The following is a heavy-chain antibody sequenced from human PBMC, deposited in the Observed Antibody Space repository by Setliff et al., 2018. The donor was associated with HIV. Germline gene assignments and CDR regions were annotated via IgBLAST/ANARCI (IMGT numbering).Heavy chain of an antibody. Sequence: ASVKVSCKASGYTFTNYYMHWVRQATGRGLEWMGIINPSGGSTSYAQKFQGRVSMTRDTSTSTVYLELSSLRSEDTAVYYCARAVASKNVRGEYYFDYWGQGTLVTVSS. CDR3: ARAVASKNVRGEYYFDY. CDR1: GYTFTNYY. CDR2: INPSGGST. D-gene: IGHD3-16*01. V-gene: IGHV1-46*01. J-gene: IGHJ4*02.